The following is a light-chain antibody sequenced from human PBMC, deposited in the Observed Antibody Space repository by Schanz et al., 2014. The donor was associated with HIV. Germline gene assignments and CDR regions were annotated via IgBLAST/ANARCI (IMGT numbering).Light chain of an antibody. CDR1: SGDVGSYNY. J-gene: IGLJ3*02. Sequence: QSALTQPASVSGSPGQSISISCTGTSGDVGSYNYVSWYQQHPGKAPKLMIYDVSNRPSGVSNRFSGSKSDNTASLTISGLQPEDEADYYCSSYTSSSTLGFGGGTKLTVL. V-gene: IGLV2-14*03. CDR2: DVS. CDR3: SSYTSSSTLG.